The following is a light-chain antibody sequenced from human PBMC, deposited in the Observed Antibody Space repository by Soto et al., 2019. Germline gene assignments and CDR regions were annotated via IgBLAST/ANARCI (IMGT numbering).Light chain of an antibody. CDR2: SND. CDR3: ATWDDSLHGVV. CDR1: RSNIGSNT. V-gene: IGLV1-44*01. Sequence: QSVVTQPPSASGTPGQRVTISCSGSRSNIGSNTVTWYQQLPGTAPKLLIHSNDQWPSGVPDRFSGSKSGTSASLAISGLQSEDEADYYCATWDDSLHGVVFGGGTKLTVL. J-gene: IGLJ2*01.